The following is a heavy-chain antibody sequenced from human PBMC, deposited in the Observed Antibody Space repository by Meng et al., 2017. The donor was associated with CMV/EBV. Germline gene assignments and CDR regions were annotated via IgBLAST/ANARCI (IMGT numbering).Heavy chain of an antibody. CDR1: GFTFSSYA. Sequence: GESLKISCAASGFTFSSYAMHWVRQAPGKGLEYVAAISSNGGGTYYADSVKGRFTISRDNSKNTLYLQMGSLRAEDMAVYYCARSVGELPVYYYGMDVWGQGTTVTVSS. CDR3: ARSVGELPVYYYGMDV. CDR2: ISSNGGGT. J-gene: IGHJ6*02. V-gene: IGHV3-64*02. D-gene: IGHD1-26*01.